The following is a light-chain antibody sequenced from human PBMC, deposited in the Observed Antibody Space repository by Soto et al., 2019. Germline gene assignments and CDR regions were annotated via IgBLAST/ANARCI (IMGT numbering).Light chain of an antibody. Sequence: QSALTQPASVSGSPGQSITISCTGTSSDVGGYNYVSWYQQHPGKAPQFMIYDVSNRPSGVSTRFSGSKSGNTASLTISGLQAEDEGDYYCNSYSTSNTRQIVFGTGTKVTVL. CDR3: NSYSTSNTRQIV. J-gene: IGLJ1*01. V-gene: IGLV2-14*01. CDR2: DVS. CDR1: SSDVGGYNY.